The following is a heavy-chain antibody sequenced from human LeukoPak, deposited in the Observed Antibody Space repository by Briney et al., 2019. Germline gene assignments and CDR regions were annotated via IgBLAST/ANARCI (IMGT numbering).Heavy chain of an antibody. Sequence: GGSLRLSCAASGFTFSSYAMSWVRQAPGKGLEWVSTISDRGGSTYYADSVKGRFTISRDNSKNTLHLHMNSLRDEDTAVYYCARLRLALVVAGQDYWGQGTLVTVSS. D-gene: IGHD6-19*01. CDR2: ISDRGGST. CDR3: ARLRLALVVAGQDY. J-gene: IGHJ4*02. V-gene: IGHV3-23*01. CDR1: GFTFSSYA.